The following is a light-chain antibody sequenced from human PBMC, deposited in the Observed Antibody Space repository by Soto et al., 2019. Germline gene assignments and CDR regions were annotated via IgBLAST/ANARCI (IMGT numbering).Light chain of an antibody. Sequence: QSALTQPASVSGSPGQSITISCTGTSSDVGGYNYVSWYQQHPGKAPKLMIYEVSNRPSGVSNRFSGSKSGNTASLTISGLQAEEEADYSCSSYTSSSTSVFGTGTKVTV. CDR3: SSYTSSSTSV. J-gene: IGLJ1*01. CDR1: SSDVGGYNY. CDR2: EVS. V-gene: IGLV2-14*01.